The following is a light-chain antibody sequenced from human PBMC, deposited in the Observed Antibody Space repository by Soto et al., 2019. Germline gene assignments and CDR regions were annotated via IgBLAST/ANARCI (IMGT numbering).Light chain of an antibody. V-gene: IGLV1-40*01. CDR1: SSNIGAGYY. CDR3: QSYDSRLSAYV. CDR2: GLN. J-gene: IGLJ1*01. Sequence: QSVLTQPPSVSGAPGQRVTISCTGNSSNIGAGYYVHWYQQLPGTAPKVLTSGLNSRPSGVPDRFSGSKSGTSVSLAITGLQAEDAADYYCQSYDSRLSAYVFGDGTK.